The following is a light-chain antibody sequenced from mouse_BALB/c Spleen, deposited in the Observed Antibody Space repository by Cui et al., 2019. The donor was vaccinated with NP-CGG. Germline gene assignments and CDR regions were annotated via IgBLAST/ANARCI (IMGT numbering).Light chain of an antibody. CDR1: TGAVTTSNY. CDR3: ALWYSNHWV. Sequence: QAVVTPEIAPTTSPGETVTLTCRSSTGAVTTSNYANWVQEKPDHLFTGLIGGTNNRAPGVPARFSGSLIGDKAALTITGAQTEDEAIYFCALWYSNHWVFGGGTKLTVL. J-gene: IGLJ1*01. V-gene: IGLV1*01. CDR2: GTN.